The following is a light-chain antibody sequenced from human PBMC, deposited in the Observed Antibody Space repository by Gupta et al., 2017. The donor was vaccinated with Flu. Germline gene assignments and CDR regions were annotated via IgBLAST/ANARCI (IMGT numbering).Light chain of an antibody. CDR3: LHDANLPIT. J-gene: IGKJ5*01. CDR1: QDISNY. Sequence: DIQMTQSPSSLSASVGDRVTITCQASQDISNYLNWYQQKPGKAPKLLIYDASKVETGVPSRFSGSGSGTDFTLTISRLQPEDIATYYCLHDANLPITFGQGTPMEIK. CDR2: DAS. V-gene: IGKV1-33*01.